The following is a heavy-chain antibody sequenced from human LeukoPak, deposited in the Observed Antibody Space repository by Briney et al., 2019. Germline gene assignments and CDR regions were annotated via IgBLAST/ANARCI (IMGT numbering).Heavy chain of an antibody. V-gene: IGHV4-39*07. CDR2: IYYSGST. Sequence: SETLSLTCTVSGGSISSSSYYWGWIRQPPGKGLEWIGSIYYSGSTYYNPSLKSRVTISLDTSRNQFSLKLSSVTAADTAVYYCSGSYLYYYYYYMHVWGKGTTVTISS. J-gene: IGHJ6*03. D-gene: IGHD1-26*01. CDR1: GGSISSSSYY. CDR3: SGSYLYYYYYYMHV.